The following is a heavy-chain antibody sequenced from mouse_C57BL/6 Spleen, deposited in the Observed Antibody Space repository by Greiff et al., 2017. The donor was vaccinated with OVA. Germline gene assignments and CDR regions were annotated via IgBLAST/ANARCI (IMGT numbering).Heavy chain of an antibody. CDR3: ARGNDYDGYAMDY. CDR2: INYDGSST. Sequence: EVKVVESEGGLVQPGSSMKLSCTASGFTFSDYYMAWVRQVPEKGLEWVANINYDGSSTYYLDSLKSRFIISRDNAKNILYLQMSSLKSEDTATYYCARGNDYDGYAMDYWGQGTSVTVSS. D-gene: IGHD2-4*01. CDR1: GFTFSDYY. V-gene: IGHV5-16*01. J-gene: IGHJ4*01.